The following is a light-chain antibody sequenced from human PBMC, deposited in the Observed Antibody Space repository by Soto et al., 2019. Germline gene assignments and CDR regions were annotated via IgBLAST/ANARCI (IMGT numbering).Light chain of an antibody. Sequence: EIVLTQSPATLSLSPGERATLSCRASQRVSSYLAWYPQKPGQAPRLLLYDASYRATGIPARFSGSGSGTDFALAISSLEPEDFAVYYCQQRSNWPRTFGGGTKVDIK. V-gene: IGKV3-11*01. CDR1: QRVSSY. J-gene: IGKJ4*01. CDR2: DAS. CDR3: QQRSNWPRT.